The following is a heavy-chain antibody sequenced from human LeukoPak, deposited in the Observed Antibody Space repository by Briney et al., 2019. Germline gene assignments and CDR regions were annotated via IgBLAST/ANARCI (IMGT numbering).Heavy chain of an antibody. J-gene: IGHJ4*02. CDR2: IKDDGSDK. CDR1: GFTLSDSW. CDR3: ARHLLRGQNFDY. V-gene: IGHV3-7*01. Sequence: GGSLRLSCGTSGFTLSDSWMSWFRQAPGQGLEWVASIKDDGSDKYYLDSVRGRFTISRDNAEDSLYLQLDDLRAEDTAVFYCARHLLRGQNFDYWGQGTLVIVSS.